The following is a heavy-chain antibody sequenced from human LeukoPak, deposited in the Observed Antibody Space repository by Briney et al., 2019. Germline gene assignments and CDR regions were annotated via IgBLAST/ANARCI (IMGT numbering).Heavy chain of an antibody. D-gene: IGHD3-10*01. V-gene: IGHV4-39*07. J-gene: IGHJ6*03. CDR3: ARGAAHTGVRGVINGVLGYYYYYMDV. CDR2: IYYSGST. Sequence: SETLSLTCTVSGGSISSRTYYWAWIRQPPGQGLEWISNIYYSGSTYYNPSLKSRVNISVDTSKNQFFVKLRSVTAADTAVYYCARGAAHTGVRGVINGVLGYYYYYMDVWGKGTTVTVSS. CDR1: GGSISSRTYY.